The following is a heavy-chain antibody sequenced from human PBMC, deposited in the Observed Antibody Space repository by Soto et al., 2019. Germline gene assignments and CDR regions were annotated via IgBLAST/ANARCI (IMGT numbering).Heavy chain of an antibody. D-gene: IGHD3-10*01. J-gene: IGHJ6*02. CDR3: ARVLYYGAGSYSPYGMDV. CDR1: GVSFNNNG. CDR2: VSPPFRTS. V-gene: IGHV1-69*01. Sequence: QVQLVQSGAEVKKPGSSVKVSCKTSGVSFNNNGIGWVRQAPGHGLEWMGGVSPPFRTSNYARKFQGTTSITADAPTGTVNMELSSLTSEDTAQYYRARVLYYGAGSYSPYGMDVWGQGTTVTVSS.